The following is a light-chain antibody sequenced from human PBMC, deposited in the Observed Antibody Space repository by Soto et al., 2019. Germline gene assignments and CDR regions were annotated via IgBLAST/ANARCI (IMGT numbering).Light chain of an antibody. CDR3: QQSYPFT. J-gene: IGKJ3*01. Sequence: DVQMTQSPSSLSASVGDRVTITCRASQSVSIYLNWYQQKPGKAPNLLISAASSLQNGVPSRFRGSGSGTDFTLTISGLQREDFATYYCQQSYPFTFGPGTKVDIK. V-gene: IGKV1-39*01. CDR1: QSVSIY. CDR2: AAS.